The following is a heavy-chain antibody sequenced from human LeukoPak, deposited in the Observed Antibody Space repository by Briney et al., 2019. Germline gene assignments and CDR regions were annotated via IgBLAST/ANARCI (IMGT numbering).Heavy chain of an antibody. V-gene: IGHV4-39*01. Sequence: SETLSLTCTVSGGSTTSSSYYWDWIRQPPGKGLEGIGSIYYRGSTYYNPSLNSRVTITVDTSKNQFSLRLTSVTAADTAVYYCARRGYCSGGSCYAPSGMDVWGQGTTVTVSS. D-gene: IGHD2-15*01. CDR2: IYYRGST. CDR3: ARRGYCSGGSCYAPSGMDV. J-gene: IGHJ6*02. CDR1: GGSTTSSSYY.